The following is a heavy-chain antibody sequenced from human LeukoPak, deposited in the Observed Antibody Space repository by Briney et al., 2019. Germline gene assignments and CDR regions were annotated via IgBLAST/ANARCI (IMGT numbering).Heavy chain of an antibody. V-gene: IGHV1-2*02. D-gene: IGHD1-26*01. CDR2: INPNSGGT. CDR3: ARDNSVGDTAWWFDP. J-gene: IGHJ5*02. Sequence: ASVKVSCKASGYTFTAYYFHWVRQAPGQGLEWMGWINPNSGGTNYAQKFQGRLSLTRDMSTSTDYMELSSLRSEDTAVYYCARDNSVGDTAWWFDPWGQGTLVTVSS. CDR1: GYTFTAYY.